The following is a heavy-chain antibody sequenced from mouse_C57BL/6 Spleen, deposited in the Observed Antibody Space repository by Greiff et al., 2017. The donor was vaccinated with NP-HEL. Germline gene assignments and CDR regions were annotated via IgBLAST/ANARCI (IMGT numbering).Heavy chain of an antibody. D-gene: IGHD2-4*01. CDR2: INPSTGGT. V-gene: IGHV1-42*01. Sequence: VQLQQSGPELVKPGASVKISCKASGYSFTGYYMNWVKQSPEKSLEWIGEINPSTGGTTYNQKFKAKATLTVDKSSSTAYMQLKSLTSEDSAVYYCARNDYYFDYWGQGTTLTVSS. CDR3: ARNDYYFDY. J-gene: IGHJ2*01. CDR1: GYSFTGYY.